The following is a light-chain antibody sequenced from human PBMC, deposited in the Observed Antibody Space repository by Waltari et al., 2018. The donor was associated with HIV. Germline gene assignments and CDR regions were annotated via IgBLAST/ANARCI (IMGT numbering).Light chain of an antibody. V-gene: IGKV1-5*03. CDR3: QQYNSYSPTWT. CDR1: QSIRSW. Sequence: IQMTQSPSTLSASVGDRVTITCRASQSIRSWLAWYPQKPGKAPKLLIYKASSLESGVPSRFSGSGSGTEFTLTISSLQPDDFATYYCQQYNSYSPTWTFGQGTKVEIK. CDR2: KAS. J-gene: IGKJ1*01.